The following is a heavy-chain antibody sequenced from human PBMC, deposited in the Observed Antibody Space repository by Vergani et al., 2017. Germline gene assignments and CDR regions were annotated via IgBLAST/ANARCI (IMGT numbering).Heavy chain of an antibody. Sequence: EVQLVESGGGLVQPGGSLRLSCAASGFTFSSYEMNWVRQAPGKGLEWVSYISSSCSTIYYADSVKGRFTISRDNAKNSLYLQMNSLRAEDTAVYYCAYDSPLVVPAAIVNYYYGMDVWGQGTTVTVSS. CDR2: ISSSCSTI. D-gene: IGHD2-2*01. CDR1: GFTFSSYE. V-gene: IGHV3-48*03. CDR3: AYDSPLVVPAAIVNYYYGMDV. J-gene: IGHJ6*02.